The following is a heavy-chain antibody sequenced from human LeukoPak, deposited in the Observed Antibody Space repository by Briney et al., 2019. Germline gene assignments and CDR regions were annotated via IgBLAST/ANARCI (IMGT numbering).Heavy chain of an antibody. Sequence: SETLSLTCSVSNGSISSGTHYWSWIRQPPGKGLEWIGRIYASGSTNYNPSLKSRVTMSVDTSKNQFSLKLTSVTAADTAVYYCARDQAVAYYYYFMDVWGKGTTVTVSS. D-gene: IGHD2-15*01. CDR2: IYASGST. CDR3: ARDQAVAYYYYFMDV. V-gene: IGHV4-61*01. CDR1: NGSISSGTHY. J-gene: IGHJ6*03.